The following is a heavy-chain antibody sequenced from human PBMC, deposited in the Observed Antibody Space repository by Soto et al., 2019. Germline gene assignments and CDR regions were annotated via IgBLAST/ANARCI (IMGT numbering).Heavy chain of an antibody. J-gene: IGHJ4*02. CDR1: GYTFTSYG. CDR3: ARSVTLQIVATFTFDY. CDR2: ISAYNGNT. V-gene: IGHV1-18*01. Sequence: QVQLVQSGAEVKKPGASVKVSCKASGYTFTSYGISWVRQAPGQGLEWMGWISAYNGNTNYAQKLQGRVTMTTDTSTSPAYLELRSRRYDDTAVYYCARSVTLQIVATFTFDYWGQGTLVTVSS. D-gene: IGHD5-12*01.